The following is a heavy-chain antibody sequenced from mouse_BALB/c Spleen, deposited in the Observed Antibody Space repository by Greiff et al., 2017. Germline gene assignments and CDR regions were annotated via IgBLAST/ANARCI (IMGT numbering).Heavy chain of an antibody. Sequence: QVQLQQPGAELVKPGTSVKLSCKASGYNFTSYWINWVKLRPGQGLEWIGDIYPGSGSTNYNEKFKSKATLTVDTSSSTAYMQLSSLASEDSALYYCAREGDYGDWYFDVWGAGTTVTVSS. CDR1: GYNFTSYW. CDR3: AREGDYGDWYFDV. D-gene: IGHD1-1*02. V-gene: IGHV1-55*01. CDR2: IYPGSGST. J-gene: IGHJ1*01.